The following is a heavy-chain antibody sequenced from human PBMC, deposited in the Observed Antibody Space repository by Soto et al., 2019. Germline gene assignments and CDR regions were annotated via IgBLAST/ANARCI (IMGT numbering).Heavy chain of an antibody. Sequence: QVQLVQSGAEVREPGSSVKVSCKASGGTFSSYTISWVRQAPGQGLEWMGGIIPIFATTNYAQNFQGRVTITADESTSTAYMELSSLRSEDTAVYYCAVHMTRLPEDAFDIWGQGTMVTVSS. V-gene: IGHV1-69*01. CDR2: IIPIFATT. J-gene: IGHJ3*02. CDR1: GGTFSSYT. CDR3: AVHMTRLPEDAFDI. D-gene: IGHD2-15*01.